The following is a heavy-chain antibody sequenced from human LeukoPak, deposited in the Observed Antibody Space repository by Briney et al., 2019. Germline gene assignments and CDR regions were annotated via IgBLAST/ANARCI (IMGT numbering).Heavy chain of an antibody. V-gene: IGHV4-59*08. CDR3: AKSGGYGLIDY. J-gene: IGHJ4*02. Sequence: SETLSLTCTVSGGSISSYYWSWIRQPPGKGLEWIGYIYYSGSTNYNPSLKSRVTISVKTSKNQFSLRLKSVTAADTAMYYCAKSGGYGLIDYWGQGTLVTVSS. CDR1: GGSISSYY. CDR2: IYYSGST. D-gene: IGHD1-26*01.